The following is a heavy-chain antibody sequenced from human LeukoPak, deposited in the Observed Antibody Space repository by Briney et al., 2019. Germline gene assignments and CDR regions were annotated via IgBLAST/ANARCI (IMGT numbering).Heavy chain of an antibody. J-gene: IGHJ4*02. D-gene: IGHD3-10*01. CDR1: GDSVSSNSAA. CDR3: ARDLRGGSGTYYNVFFDY. Sequence: SQTLSLTCAISGDSVSSNSAAWNWIRQSPSRGLEWLGRAYYRSKWYRDYAVSVRGRITINPDTSKNHFSLQLDSVTPEDTAVYYCARDLRGGSGTYYNVFFDYWGQGILVTVSS. CDR2: AYYRSKWYR. V-gene: IGHV6-1*01.